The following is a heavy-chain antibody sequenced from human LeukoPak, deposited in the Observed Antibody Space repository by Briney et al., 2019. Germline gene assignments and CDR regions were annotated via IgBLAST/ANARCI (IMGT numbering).Heavy chain of an antibody. V-gene: IGHV1-2*02. D-gene: IGHD3/OR15-3a*01. CDR3: ARQTGSGLFILP. Sequence: ASVKVSCKASGYTFTAYYMRWVRQAPGQGLEWVGWINPYSGGTKYAQKFQGRVTMTRDTSISTAYMELTRLQSDDTAVYYCARQTGSGLFILPGGQGTLVTVSS. CDR1: GYTFTAYY. CDR2: INPYSGGT. J-gene: IGHJ4*02.